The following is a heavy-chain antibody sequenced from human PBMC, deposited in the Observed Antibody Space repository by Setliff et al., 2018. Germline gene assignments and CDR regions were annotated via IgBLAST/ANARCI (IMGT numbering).Heavy chain of an antibody. V-gene: IGHV1-18*01. CDR3: SRLVRYCTTTTCQTLSGAEH. D-gene: IGHD2-8*01. CDR1: GYTFINFG. CDR2: INGYNGNT. Sequence: ASVKVSCKASGYTFINFGISWVRQAPGQGLEWMGWINGYNGNTFYAPKLQGRLTMTTDASTATAYMELRSLRSDDTAIYFCSRLVRYCTTTTCQTLSGAEHWGQGTLVTVSS. J-gene: IGHJ4*02.